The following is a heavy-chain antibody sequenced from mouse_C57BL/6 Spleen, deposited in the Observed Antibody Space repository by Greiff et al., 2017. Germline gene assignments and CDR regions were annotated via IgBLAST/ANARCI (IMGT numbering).Heavy chain of an antibody. V-gene: IGHV1-81*01. D-gene: IGHD1-1*01. CDR1: GYTFTSYG. J-gene: IGHJ3*01. Sequence: VQLVESGAELARPGASVKLSCKASGYTFTSYGISWVKQRTGQGLEWIGEIYPRSGNTYYNEKFKGKATLTADKSSSTAYMELRSLTSEDSAVYFCARGVTTVVAEAYWGQGTLVTVSA. CDR2: IYPRSGNT. CDR3: ARGVTTVVAEAY.